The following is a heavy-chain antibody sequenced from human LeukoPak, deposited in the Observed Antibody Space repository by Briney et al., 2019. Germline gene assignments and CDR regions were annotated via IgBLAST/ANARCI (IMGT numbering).Heavy chain of an antibody. J-gene: IGHJ4*02. D-gene: IGHD1-1*01. CDR3: ARGPTRYYFDY. V-gene: IGHV4-59*01. Sequence: SETLSLTCTVSGGSINGYYWSWIRQPPGKGLEWIGYIYYSGSTNYNPSLKSRVTISVDTSKNQFSLKLSSVTAADTAVYYCARGPTRYYFDYWGQGTLVTVSS. CDR1: GGSINGYY. CDR2: IYYSGST.